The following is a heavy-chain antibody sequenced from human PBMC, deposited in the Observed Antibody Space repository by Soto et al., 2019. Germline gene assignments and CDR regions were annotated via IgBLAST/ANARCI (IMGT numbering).Heavy chain of an antibody. J-gene: IGHJ4*02. CDR1: GITVSSNY. D-gene: IGHD5-12*01. CDR3: ARGGGIVATIRRGFDF. Sequence: PGGSLRLSCAASGITVSSNYMSWVRQAPGKGLEWVSVIYSGGTTYYTDSVKGRFTISRDNSKNTLYLQMNSLRAEDTAVYYCARGGGIVATIRRGFDFWGQGTLVTVSS. CDR2: IYSGGTT. V-gene: IGHV3-66*01.